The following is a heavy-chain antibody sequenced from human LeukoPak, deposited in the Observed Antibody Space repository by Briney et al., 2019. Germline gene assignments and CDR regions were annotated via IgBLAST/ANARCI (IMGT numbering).Heavy chain of an antibody. CDR1: GFTFSTYS. CDR3: ASSATGGFDY. D-gene: IGHD3-10*01. CDR2: ISSSSSYI. V-gene: IGHV3-21*04. J-gene: IGHJ4*02. Sequence: GGSLRLSCAASGFTFSTYSMNWVRQAPGKGLEWVSSISSSSSYIYYADSVKGRFTISRDNAKNSLYLQMSSLRSEDTAVYYCASSATGGFDYWGQGTLVTVSS.